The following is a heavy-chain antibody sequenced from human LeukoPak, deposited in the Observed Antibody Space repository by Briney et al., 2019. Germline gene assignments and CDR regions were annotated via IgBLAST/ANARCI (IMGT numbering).Heavy chain of an antibody. J-gene: IGHJ5*02. CDR2: VYYSGST. V-gene: IGHV4-30-4*01. Sequence: ASETLSLTCTVSGGSISSGDYYWSWLRQPPGKGLEWIGYVYYSGSTYYKPSLKSRVTRSVDTSKNQFSLKLSSVTAADTAVYYCARSGYPNNWFDPWGQGTLVTVSS. D-gene: IGHD3-22*01. CDR1: GGSISSGDYY. CDR3: ARSGYPNNWFDP.